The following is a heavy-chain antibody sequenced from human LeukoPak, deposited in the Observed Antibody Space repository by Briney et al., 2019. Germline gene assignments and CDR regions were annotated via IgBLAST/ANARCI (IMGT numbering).Heavy chain of an antibody. D-gene: IGHD2-8*01. CDR1: GFTFGSYW. V-gene: IGHV3-74*01. Sequence: GGSLRLSCAASGFTFGSYWMHWVRQAPGKGLVWVSRINSDGSSTGYADSVKGRFTISRDNAKNTLYLQMNSLRAEDTAVYYCARGRILYSSPTPMDVWGQGTTVTVSS. J-gene: IGHJ6*02. CDR3: ARGRILYSSPTPMDV. CDR2: INSDGSST.